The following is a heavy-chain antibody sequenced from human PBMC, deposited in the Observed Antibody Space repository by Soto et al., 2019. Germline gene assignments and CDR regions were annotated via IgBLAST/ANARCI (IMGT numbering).Heavy chain of an antibody. J-gene: IGHJ4*02. D-gene: IGHD3-22*01. CDR2: IFYSGST. CDR1: GDAVSSDEYY. V-gene: IGHV4-31*03. Sequence: SETLSLTCTVSGDAVSSDEYYWSWIRQHSGKGLEWIGSIFYSGSTYYNPSLKSRVNILVDTSKKQFSLKLSSVTAADTAVYYFAVGGDPYYYDSTDYSPAGGQGPRVTVSS. CDR3: AVGGDPYYYDSTDYSPA.